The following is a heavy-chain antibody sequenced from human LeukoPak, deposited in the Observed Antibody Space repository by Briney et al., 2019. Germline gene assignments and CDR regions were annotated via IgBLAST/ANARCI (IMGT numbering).Heavy chain of an antibody. Sequence: NPSETLSLTCTVSGGSISSYYWSWIRQPPGKGLEWIGYIYYSGSTNYNPSLKSRVTISVDTSKNQFSLKLSSVTAADTAVYYCARVVYDSSGYYGPDYWYFDLWSRGTLVTVSS. J-gene: IGHJ2*01. CDR3: ARVVYDSSGYYGPDYWYFDL. D-gene: IGHD3-22*01. V-gene: IGHV4-59*01. CDR1: GGSISSYY. CDR2: IYYSGST.